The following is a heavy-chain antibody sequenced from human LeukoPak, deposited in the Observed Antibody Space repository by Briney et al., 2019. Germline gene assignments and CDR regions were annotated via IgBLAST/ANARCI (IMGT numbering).Heavy chain of an antibody. CDR2: IKEDGSEK. CDR3: ASTWSDYYDSSGYLDY. V-gene: IGHV3-7*03. Sequence: GSLRLSCAASGFTLSSYWMSWVRQAPGKGLEWVANIKEDGSEKYYVDSVKGRFTISRDNAKNSLYLQMNSLRAEDTAVYYCASTWSDYYDSSGYLDYWGQGTLVTVSS. D-gene: IGHD3-22*01. J-gene: IGHJ4*02. CDR1: GFTLSSYW.